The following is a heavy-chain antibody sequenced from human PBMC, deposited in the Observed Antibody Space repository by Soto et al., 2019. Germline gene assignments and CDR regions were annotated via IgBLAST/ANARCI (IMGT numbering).Heavy chain of an antibody. J-gene: IGHJ5*02. Sequence: QVQLQESGPGLVKPSGTLSLTCAVSGGSISSSNWWSWVRQPPGKGLEWIGEIYHSGSTNYNPSLQSRVTRSVHKSKNPFSLKLSSVTAADTAVYYCARSYYYGSGPLFDPWGQGTLVTVSS. D-gene: IGHD3-10*01. CDR1: GGSISSSNW. V-gene: IGHV4-4*02. CDR3: ARSYYYGSGPLFDP. CDR2: IYHSGST.